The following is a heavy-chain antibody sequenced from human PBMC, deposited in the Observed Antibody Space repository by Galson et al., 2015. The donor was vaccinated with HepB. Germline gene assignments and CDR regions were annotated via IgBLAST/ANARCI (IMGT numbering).Heavy chain of an antibody. CDR3: AAGSWLYPKVGFDP. CDR1: GIIVSSNY. V-gene: IGHV3-66*01. D-gene: IGHD6-19*01. J-gene: IGHJ5*02. Sequence: SLRLSCAASGIIVSSNYMSWVRQAPGKGLEWVSVIYSGGSTYYADSVKGRFTISRDSSKSTLYLQMNSLRAEDTAVYYCAAGSWLYPKVGFDPWGQGTLVTVSS. CDR2: IYSGGST.